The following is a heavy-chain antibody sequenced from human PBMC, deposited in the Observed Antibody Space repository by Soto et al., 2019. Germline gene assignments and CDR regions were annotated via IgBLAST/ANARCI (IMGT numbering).Heavy chain of an antibody. Sequence: ASVKVSCKASGYTFASYDINWVRQATGQRLEWMGWMNPNSGNTGYAQKFQGRVTMTRNTSISTAYMELSSLRSEDTAVYYCARVGDILTGYSSDYYYYYMDVWGKGTTVTVSS. CDR3: ARVGDILTGYSSDYYYYYMDV. D-gene: IGHD3-9*01. CDR2: MNPNSGNT. CDR1: GYTFASYD. V-gene: IGHV1-8*01. J-gene: IGHJ6*03.